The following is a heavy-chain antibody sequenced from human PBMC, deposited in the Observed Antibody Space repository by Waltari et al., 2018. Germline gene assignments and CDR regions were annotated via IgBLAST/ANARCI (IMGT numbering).Heavy chain of an antibody. J-gene: IGHJ5*02. Sequence: EVQLVESGGGLVQPGGSLRLSCAASGFYFPFYSLTWVRQAPGKGVGGVSHTGPNCAIEHADSVRGRFTISRDNAKNAGYLQMNSLTADDTAVYYCARDARRESSGYDYFFDHWGQGVLVTVSS. CDR1: GFYFPFYS. V-gene: IGHV3-48*04. CDR3: ARDARRESSGYDYFFDH. CDR2: TGPNCAI. D-gene: IGHD5-12*01.